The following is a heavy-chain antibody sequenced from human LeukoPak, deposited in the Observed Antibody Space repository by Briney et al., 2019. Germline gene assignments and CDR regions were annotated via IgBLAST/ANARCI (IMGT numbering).Heavy chain of an antibody. V-gene: IGHV3-74*01. Sequence: PGGSLRLSCAASGFTLSSYWMHWVRQAPGEGLVWVSYIDSFGGNTNYADSVRGRFTISRDNAENTLYLQMNSLRAEDTAVYFCARDLSYGMDVWGQGTTVTVSS. CDR3: ARDLSYGMDV. CDR2: IDSFGGNT. J-gene: IGHJ6*02. CDR1: GFTLSSYW.